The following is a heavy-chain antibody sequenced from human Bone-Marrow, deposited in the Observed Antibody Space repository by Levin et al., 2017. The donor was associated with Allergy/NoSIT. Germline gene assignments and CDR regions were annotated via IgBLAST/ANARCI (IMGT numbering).Heavy chain of an antibody. CDR1: GYSINTSYH. J-gene: IGHJ4*02. V-gene: IGHV4-38-2*02. CDR3: AGDAGYQHLELLSYFDC. D-gene: IGHD1-26*01. Sequence: SQTLSLTCAVSGYSINTSYHWGWFRQPPGKGLQWIGSIFYNGKTHYNPSLRSRVTISLDTSRNQFSLGLISVTAADPTVYFCAGDAGYQHLELLSYFDCWGQGTLVTVSS. CDR2: IFYNGKT.